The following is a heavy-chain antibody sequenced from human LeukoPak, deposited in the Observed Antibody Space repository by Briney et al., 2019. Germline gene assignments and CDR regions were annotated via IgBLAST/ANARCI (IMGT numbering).Heavy chain of an antibody. J-gene: IGHJ4*02. CDR2: IYYSGST. CDR1: GGSISSYY. Sequence: SETLSLTCTVSGGSISSYYWSWIRQPPGKGLEWIGYIYYSGSTNYNPSLKSRVTISVDTSKNQFSLKLSSVTAADTAVYYCARGDYPLWGDAKKSLTFDYWGQGTLVTVSS. D-gene: IGHD4-17*01. V-gene: IGHV4-59*01. CDR3: ARGDYPLWGDAKKSLTFDY.